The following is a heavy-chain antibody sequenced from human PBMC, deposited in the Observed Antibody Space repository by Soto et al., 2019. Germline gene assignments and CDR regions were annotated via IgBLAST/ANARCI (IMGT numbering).Heavy chain of an antibody. J-gene: IGHJ4*02. CDR2: ISGSGGST. CDR3: AKDGPLEQWLVPFDY. V-gene: IGHV3-23*01. Sequence: GGALRLSRAAFGFNFRSDATGLVRPASGKGLEWVSAISGSGGSTYYADSVKGRFTISRDNSKNTLYLQMNSLRAEDTAVYYCAKDGPLEQWLVPFDYWGQGTLVTVSS. D-gene: IGHD6-19*01. CDR1: GFNFRSDA.